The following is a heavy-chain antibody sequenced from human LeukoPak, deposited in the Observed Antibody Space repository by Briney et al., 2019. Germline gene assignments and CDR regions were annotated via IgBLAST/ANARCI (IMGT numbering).Heavy chain of an antibody. CDR1: GYTFSSYA. D-gene: IGHD3-3*01. V-gene: IGHV1-69*13. J-gene: IGHJ6*03. Sequence: GASVKVSCKASGYTFSSYAISWVRQAPGQGLEWMGGIIPIFGTANYAQKFQGRVTITADESTSTAYMELSSLRSEDTAVYYCARVLRFLEWLPHYYMDVWGKGTTVTVSS. CDR3: ARVLRFLEWLPHYYMDV. CDR2: IIPIFGTA.